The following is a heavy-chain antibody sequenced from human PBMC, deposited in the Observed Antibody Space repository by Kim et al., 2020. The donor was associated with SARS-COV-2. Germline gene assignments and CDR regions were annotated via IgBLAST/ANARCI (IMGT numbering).Heavy chain of an antibody. J-gene: IGHJ6*02. V-gene: IGHV3-21*01. Sequence: YADSVKGRFTISRDNAKNSVYLQMDSLRAEDTAVYYCARDRGSAIYGMDVWGQGTTVTVSS. D-gene: IGHD3-10*01. CDR3: ARDRGSAIYGMDV.